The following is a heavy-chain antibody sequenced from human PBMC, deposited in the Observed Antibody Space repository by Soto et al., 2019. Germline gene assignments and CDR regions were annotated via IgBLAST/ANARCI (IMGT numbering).Heavy chain of an antibody. CDR1: GFTFSSSA. CDR2: IDVGSANA. V-gene: IGHV1-58*01. CDR3: ARDLDHAQWRYYGMDV. D-gene: IGHD6-19*01. Sequence: SVKVSCKTSGFTFSSSAVHWVRQARGHRLQWIGWIDVGSANANYAQMLQERVTISRDMSTSTAYMELSRLRPDDTAVYYCARDLDHAQWRYYGMDVWGQGTTVTVSS. J-gene: IGHJ6*02.